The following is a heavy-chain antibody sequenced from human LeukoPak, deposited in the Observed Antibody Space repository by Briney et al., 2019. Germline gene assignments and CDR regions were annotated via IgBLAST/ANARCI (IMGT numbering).Heavy chain of an antibody. V-gene: IGHV3-30*02. CDR1: GFTFSSYG. CDR3: AKDLQRGKSWEREIDY. CDR2: IWSDGSNK. J-gene: IGHJ4*02. Sequence: GGSLRLSCAASGFTFSSYGMHWVRQAPGKGLEWVAVIWSDGSNKDYADSVKGRLTISRDNSKNTLYLQMNSLRAEDTAVYYCAKDLQRGKSWEREIDYWGQGSLVTVSS. D-gene: IGHD1-26*01.